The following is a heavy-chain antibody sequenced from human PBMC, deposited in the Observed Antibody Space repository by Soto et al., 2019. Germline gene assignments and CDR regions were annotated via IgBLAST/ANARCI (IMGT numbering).Heavy chain of an antibody. J-gene: IGHJ4*02. V-gene: IGHV4-39*01. Sequence: QLLESGPGLVKPSETLSLTCTVSGGSISSSSYYWGWIRQPPGKGLEWIGSIYYSGSTYYNPSLKSRVTISVDTFKNQFSLKLSSVTAADTAVYYCASVRIAAAGFWGQGTLVTVSS. CDR1: GGSISSSSYY. D-gene: IGHD6-13*01. CDR3: ASVRIAAAGF. CDR2: IYYSGST.